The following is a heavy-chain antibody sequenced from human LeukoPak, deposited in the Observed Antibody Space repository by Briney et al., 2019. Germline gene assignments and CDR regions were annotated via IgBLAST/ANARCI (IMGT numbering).Heavy chain of an antibody. V-gene: IGHV1-24*01. D-gene: IGHD3-22*01. Sequence: ASVKVSCKVSGYTLTELSMHWVGPAPGKGLEWMGGFDPEDGETIYAQKFQGRVTMTEDTSTDTAYMELSSLRSEDTAVYYCATDLYDSSGYRFDPWGQGTLVTVSS. J-gene: IGHJ5*02. CDR3: ATDLYDSSGYRFDP. CDR1: GYTLTELS. CDR2: FDPEDGET.